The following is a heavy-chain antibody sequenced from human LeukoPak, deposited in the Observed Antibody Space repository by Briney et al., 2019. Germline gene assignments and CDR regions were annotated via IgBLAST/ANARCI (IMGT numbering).Heavy chain of an antibody. Sequence: GGALRLSCAASGFTFSSYWMDWVRQAPGKGLEWVANIKQDGSEKYYVNTLKGRFTISRDNAQNSLYLQMNSLRGEDTAVYYCARVRGGYCSGASCYNAFDIWGQGTMVTVSS. CDR3: ARVRGGYCSGASCYNAFDI. CDR1: GFTFSSYW. CDR2: IKQDGSEK. D-gene: IGHD2-2*02. V-gene: IGHV3-7*01. J-gene: IGHJ3*02.